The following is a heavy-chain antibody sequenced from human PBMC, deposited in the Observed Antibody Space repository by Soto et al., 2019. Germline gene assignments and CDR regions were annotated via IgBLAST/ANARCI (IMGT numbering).Heavy chain of an antibody. D-gene: IGHD3-22*01. Sequence: QVQLVESGGGVVQPGRSLRLSCAASGFTFRSYGMHWVRQAPGKGLEWVALISYDGSNKYYADSVKGRFTISRDNSKNTLFLQMNSLRAEDTAVYYCAKSLVVGHTIYYYGMDVWGQGTTVTVSS. CDR2: ISYDGSNK. V-gene: IGHV3-30*18. J-gene: IGHJ6*02. CDR3: AKSLVVGHTIYYYGMDV. CDR1: GFTFRSYG.